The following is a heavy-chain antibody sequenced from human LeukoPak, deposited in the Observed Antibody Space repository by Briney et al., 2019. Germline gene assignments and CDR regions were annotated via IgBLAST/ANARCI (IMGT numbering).Heavy chain of an antibody. CDR3: ARRASGATFDY. CDR1: GGSMSSYY. D-gene: IGHD3-10*01. Sequence: PSESLSLTCTVSGGSMSSYYWSWIRQPPGKGLEWIGYIYYRGSTNYNPSLKSRVTISVDTSKNQFSLKLSSVTAADTAVYYCARRASGATFDYWGQGTLVTVSS. V-gene: IGHV4-59*08. J-gene: IGHJ4*02. CDR2: IYYRGST.